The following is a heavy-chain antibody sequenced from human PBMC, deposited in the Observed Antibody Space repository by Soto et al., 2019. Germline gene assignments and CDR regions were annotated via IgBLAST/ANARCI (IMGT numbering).Heavy chain of an antibody. D-gene: IGHD2-15*01. Sequence: QVQLVQSGAEVKKPGASVKVSCKASGYTFSNYGISWVRQAPGQGLEWMGWITAYNGNTNYAQKLHGRLTRTTNTSQSTAYMEMRSLRSDDTAVKYCAKGEGFLDYWGQGTLVTVSS. V-gene: IGHV1-18*01. CDR1: GYTFSNYG. J-gene: IGHJ4*02. CDR3: AKGEGFLDY. CDR2: ITAYNGNT.